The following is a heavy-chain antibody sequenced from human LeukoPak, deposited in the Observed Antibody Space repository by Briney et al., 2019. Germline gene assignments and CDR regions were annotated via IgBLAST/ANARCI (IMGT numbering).Heavy chain of an antibody. CDR1: GFTFSSYA. J-gene: IGHJ4*02. CDR3: ARDLRRGYSYGTFDY. D-gene: IGHD5-18*01. Sequence: GGSLRLSCAASGFTFSSYAMHWVRQAPGKGLEWVAVISYDGSNKYYADSVKGRFTISGDNSKNTLYLQMNSLRAEDTAVYYCARDLRRGYSYGTFDYWGQGTLVTVSS. V-gene: IGHV3-30-3*01. CDR2: ISYDGSNK.